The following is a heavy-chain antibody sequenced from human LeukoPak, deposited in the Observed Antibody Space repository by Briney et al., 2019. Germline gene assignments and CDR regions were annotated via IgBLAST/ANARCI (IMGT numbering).Heavy chain of an antibody. D-gene: IGHD2-2*01. V-gene: IGHV4-39*07. Sequence: PSETLSLTCPVSGDSISSSSYYWGWIRQPPGKGLEWIGSIYYSGSTYYNPSLKSRVTISVDTSKNQFSLKLSSVTAADTAVYYCAREEDIVVVPAARPFDYWGQGTLVTVSS. CDR1: GDSISSSSYY. J-gene: IGHJ4*02. CDR2: IYYSGST. CDR3: AREEDIVVVPAARPFDY.